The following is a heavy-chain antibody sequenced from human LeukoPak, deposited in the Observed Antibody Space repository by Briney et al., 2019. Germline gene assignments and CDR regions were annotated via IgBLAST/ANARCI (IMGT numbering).Heavy chain of an antibody. J-gene: IGHJ4*02. CDR1: GGSISSNNW. V-gene: IGHV4-4*02. Sequence: PSETLSLTCAVSGGSISSNNWWGWVRQPPGKGLEWIGEIYHSGSPNYNPSLKSRVTISVDESRNHFSLNLSSVTAADTAVYYCARAPLNYGDYGDYWGQGTLVTVSS. CDR3: ARAPLNYGDYGDY. CDR2: IYHSGSP. D-gene: IGHD4-17*01.